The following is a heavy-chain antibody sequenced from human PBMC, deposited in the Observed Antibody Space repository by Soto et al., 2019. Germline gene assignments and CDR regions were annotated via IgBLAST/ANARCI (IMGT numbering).Heavy chain of an antibody. V-gene: IGHV4-34*01. D-gene: IGHD6-25*01. CDR3: ARATNRSGPSDP. J-gene: IGHJ5*02. Sequence: SETLSLTCAVYGGSFSGYYWSWIRQPPGKGLEWIGEINHSGSTNYNPSLKSRVTISVDTSKNQFSLKLSSVTAADTAVYYCARATNRSGPSDPWGQETLVTVSS. CDR1: GGSFSGYY. CDR2: INHSGST.